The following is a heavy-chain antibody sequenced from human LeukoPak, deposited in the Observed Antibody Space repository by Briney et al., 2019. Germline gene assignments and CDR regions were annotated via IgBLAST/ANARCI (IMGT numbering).Heavy chain of an antibody. CDR3: TRSREYYDFWSGYYR. CDR2: VRCKAYGGTT. Sequence: PGRSLRLACTASGFTFGAYAMSWVGQAPGHGLECLGFVRCKAYGGTTEYAASVKGRFTISRDDSKSIAYLQMNSLKTEDTAVYYCTRSREYYDFWSGYYRWGQGTLVTVSS. V-gene: IGHV3-49*04. CDR1: GFTFGAYA. D-gene: IGHD3-3*01. J-gene: IGHJ4*02.